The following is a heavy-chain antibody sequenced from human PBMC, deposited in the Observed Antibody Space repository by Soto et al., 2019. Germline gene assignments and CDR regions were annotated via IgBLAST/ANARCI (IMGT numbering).Heavy chain of an antibody. D-gene: IGHD6-13*01. CDR1: GYSFSSYW. Sequence: PGEALEISCKGSGYSFSSYWIGWVRQMPGKGLEWKGIIYPGDSDTRYSPSFQGQVTISADKSISTAYLQWSSLKASDTAMYYCARQSIAAAGTDYGMDVWGQGTTVTVSS. CDR3: ARQSIAAAGTDYGMDV. V-gene: IGHV5-51*01. J-gene: IGHJ6*02. CDR2: IYPGDSDT.